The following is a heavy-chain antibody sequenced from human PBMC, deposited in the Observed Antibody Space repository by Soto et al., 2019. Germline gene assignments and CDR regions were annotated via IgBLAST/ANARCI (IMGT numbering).Heavy chain of an antibody. D-gene: IGHD3-10*01. CDR2: IYYSGST. CDR3: ARDLRGPRYYYYGMDV. V-gene: IGHV4-59*01. J-gene: IGHJ6*02. Sequence: SETLSLTCTVSGGSISSYYWSWIRQPPGKGLEWIGYIYYSGSTNYNPSLKSRVTISVDTSKNQFSLKLSSVTAADTAVYYCARDLRGPRYYYYGMDVWGQGTTVTVSS. CDR1: GGSISSYY.